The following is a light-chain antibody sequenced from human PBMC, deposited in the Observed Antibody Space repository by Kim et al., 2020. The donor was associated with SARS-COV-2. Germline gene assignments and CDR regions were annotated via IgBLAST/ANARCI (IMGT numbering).Light chain of an antibody. J-gene: IGLJ1*01. CDR3: SSYTSSSTLV. CDR1: SSHVGAYNY. Sequence: GQSITISCTGTSSHVGAYNYVSWYQQHPGKAPKLMIYDVSNRPSGVSNRFSGSKSGNTASLTISGLQAEDEADYYCSSYTSSSTLVFGTGTKVTVL. CDR2: DVS. V-gene: IGLV2-14*03.